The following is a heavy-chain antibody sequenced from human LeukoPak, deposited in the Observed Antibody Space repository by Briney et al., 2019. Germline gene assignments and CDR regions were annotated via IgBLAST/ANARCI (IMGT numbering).Heavy chain of an antibody. CDR1: GFTVSSNY. Sequence: PGGSLRLSCAASGFTVSSNYMGWVRQAPGKGLEWVSVIYSGGSTYYADSVKGRFTISRDNSKNTLYLQMNSLRAEDTAVYYCARDLSSSYYFDYWGQGTLVTVSS. J-gene: IGHJ4*02. D-gene: IGHD6-13*01. CDR2: IYSGGST. V-gene: IGHV3-66*01. CDR3: ARDLSSSYYFDY.